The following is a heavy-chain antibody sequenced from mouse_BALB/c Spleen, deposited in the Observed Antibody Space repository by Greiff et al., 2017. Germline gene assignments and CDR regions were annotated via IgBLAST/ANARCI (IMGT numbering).Heavy chain of an antibody. V-gene: IGHV5-17*02. CDR2: ISSGSSTI. CDR3: ARYRYDGYFDV. D-gene: IGHD2-14*01. CDR1: GFTFSSFG. Sequence: EVKLVESGGGLVQPGGSRKLSCAASGFTFSSFGMHWVRQAPEKGLEWVAYISSGSSTIYYADTVKGRFTISRDNPKNTLFLQMTSLRSEDTAMYYCARYRYDGYFDVWGAGTTVTVSS. J-gene: IGHJ1*01.